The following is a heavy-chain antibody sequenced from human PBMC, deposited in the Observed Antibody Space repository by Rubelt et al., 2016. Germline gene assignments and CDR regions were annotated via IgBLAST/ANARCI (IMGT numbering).Heavy chain of an antibody. Sequence: QITLKESGPTLVKPTQTLTLTCTFSGFSLSTSGVGVGWFRQPPGEALEWLALIYWDDDSKYSPSLKSRLAITKDTSKNQVVLTMTNMDPVDTATYYCAHYKATSRGNWFDPWGQGTLVTVSS. CDR2: IYWDDDS. D-gene: IGHD2-2*01. J-gene: IGHJ5*02. CDR3: AHYKATSRGNWFDP. V-gene: IGHV2-5*02. CDR1: GFSLSTSGVG.